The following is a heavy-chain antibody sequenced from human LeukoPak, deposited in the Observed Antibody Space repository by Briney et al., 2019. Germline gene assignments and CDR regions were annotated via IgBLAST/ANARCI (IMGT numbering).Heavy chain of an antibody. D-gene: IGHD2-2*01. J-gene: IGHJ4*02. Sequence: PGGSLRLSCAASGFSFSGSATHWVRQASGKGLECVGRIRSKGHNDATAYAASVKGRFTISRDDSKNTAYLQMDSLKTEDTAVYYCTGTSSGYWGQGTLVTVSP. CDR1: GFSFSGSA. CDR2: IRSKGHNDAT. CDR3: TGTSSGY. V-gene: IGHV3-73*01.